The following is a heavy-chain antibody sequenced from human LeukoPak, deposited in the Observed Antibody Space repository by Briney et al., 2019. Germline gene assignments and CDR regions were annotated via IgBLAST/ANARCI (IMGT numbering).Heavy chain of an antibody. CDR1: GFIFSDYS. CDR3: AELGITMIGGV. Sequence: GGSLRLSCAASGFIFSDYSMNWVRQAPGKGLEWLSYISSRSSTIWYADSVKGRFTISRDNAKNSLYLQMNSLRAEDTAVYYCAELGITMIGGVWGKGTTVTISS. V-gene: IGHV3-48*04. J-gene: IGHJ6*04. D-gene: IGHD3-10*02. CDR2: ISSRSSTI.